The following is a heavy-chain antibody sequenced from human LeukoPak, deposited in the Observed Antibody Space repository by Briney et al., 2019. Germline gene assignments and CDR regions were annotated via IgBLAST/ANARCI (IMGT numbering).Heavy chain of an antibody. V-gene: IGHV3-23*01. CDR3: AELGITMIGGV. Sequence: LAGGSLRLSCTASGFTLSSYEMSWIRQAPGKGLEWVSSIDYSGGSTYYADSVKGRFTISRDNSKNTLYLQMNSLRAEDTAVYYCAELGITMIGGVWGKGTTVTISS. J-gene: IGHJ6*04. CDR2: IDYSGGST. CDR1: GFTLSSYE. D-gene: IGHD3-10*02.